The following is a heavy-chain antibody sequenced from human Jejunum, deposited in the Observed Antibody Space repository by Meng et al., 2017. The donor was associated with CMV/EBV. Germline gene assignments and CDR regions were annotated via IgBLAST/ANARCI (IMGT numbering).Heavy chain of an antibody. CDR3: ASHQQFCSGGSCYSLGYYYGMDV. V-gene: IGHV1-8*01. CDR2: MNPNHGNT. J-gene: IGHJ6*02. Sequence: WVRPAPGPGLEWMGLMNPNHGNTGYSPKFQGRFTMTWNTSISTAYLELSSLRSEDTAIYYCASHQQFCSGGSCYSLGYYYGMDVWGQGTTVTVSS. D-gene: IGHD2-15*01.